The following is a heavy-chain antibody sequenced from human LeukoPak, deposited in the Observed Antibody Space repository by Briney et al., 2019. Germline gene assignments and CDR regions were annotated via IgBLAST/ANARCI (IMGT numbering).Heavy chain of an antibody. D-gene: IGHD3-10*01. V-gene: IGHV4-39*01. CDR3: ARHVGFITMVRGVINNNWFDP. CDR2: IYYSGSP. Sequence: SETLSLTCAVYGGSFSGYYWGWIRQPPGKGLEWIGSIYYSGSPYYNPSLKSRVTISVDTSKKQFSLKLSSVTAADTAVYYCARHVGFITMVRGVINNNWFDPWGQGTLVTVSS. J-gene: IGHJ5*02. CDR1: GGSFSGYY.